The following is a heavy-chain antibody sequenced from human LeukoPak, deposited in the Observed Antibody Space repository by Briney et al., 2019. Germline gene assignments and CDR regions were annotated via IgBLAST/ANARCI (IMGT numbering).Heavy chain of an antibody. V-gene: IGHV3-7*01. J-gene: IGHJ6*02. D-gene: IGHD4-17*01. CDR2: IKQDGSEE. CDR3: AREFRESYGDPPYYYYYYGMDV. CDR1: GFTFSSYW. Sequence: SGGSLRLSCAASGFTFSSYWMSWVRQAPGKGLEWVANIKQDGSEEYYVGSVKGRFTISRDNAKNSLYLQMNSLRAEDTAVYYCAREFRESYGDPPYYYYYYGMDVWGQGTTVTVSS.